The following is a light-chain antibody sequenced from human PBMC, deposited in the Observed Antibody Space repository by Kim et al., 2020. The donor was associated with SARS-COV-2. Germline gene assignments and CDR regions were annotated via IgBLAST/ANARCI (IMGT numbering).Light chain of an antibody. CDR2: GNN. J-gene: IGLJ3*02. V-gene: IGLV1-40*01. CDR1: SSNIGAGYD. CDR3: QSFDSRSVM. Sequence: QSVLTQPPSVSGAPGQRVTISCTGSSSNIGAGYDVHWYQQVPGTAPTLLIYGNNNRPSGVPDRFSGSKSGTSASLAITGLQAEDEADYYRQSFDSRSVMFGGGTQLTVL.